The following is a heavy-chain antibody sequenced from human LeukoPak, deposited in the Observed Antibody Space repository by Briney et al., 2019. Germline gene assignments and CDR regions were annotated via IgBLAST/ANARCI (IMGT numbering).Heavy chain of an antibody. CDR1: GFTFSSYW. CDR2: IKQDGSEK. CDR3: ARDLFPSDIYDSSGFFDY. Sequence: GRSLRLSCAASGFTFSSYWMSWVRQAPGTGLEWVANIKQDGSEKYYVDSVKGRFTISRDNAKNSLYLQMNSLRAEDTAVYYCARDLFPSDIYDSSGFFDYWGQGTLVTVSS. J-gene: IGHJ4*02. D-gene: IGHD3-22*01. V-gene: IGHV3-7*01.